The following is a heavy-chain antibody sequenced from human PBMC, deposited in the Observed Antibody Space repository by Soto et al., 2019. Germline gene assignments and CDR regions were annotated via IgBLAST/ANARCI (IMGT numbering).Heavy chain of an antibody. CDR3: ARDKSSPRYDILTGCYLRWFDP. D-gene: IGHD3-9*01. CDR1: GFTFSSYS. V-gene: IGHV3-21*01. J-gene: IGHJ5*02. Sequence: PGGSLRLSCAASGFTFSSYSMNWGRQAPGKGLEWVSSISSSSSYIYYADSVKGRFTISRDNAKNSLYLQMNSLRAEDTAVYYCARDKSSPRYDILTGCYLRWFDPWGQGTLVTVSS. CDR2: ISSSSSYI.